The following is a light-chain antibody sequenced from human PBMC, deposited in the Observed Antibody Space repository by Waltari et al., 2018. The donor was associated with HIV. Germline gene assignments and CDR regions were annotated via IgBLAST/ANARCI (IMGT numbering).Light chain of an antibody. CDR3: SSYETGVTVT. CDR1: SSDINYENY. CDR2: GVN. J-gene: IGLJ2*01. V-gene: IGLV2-14*03. Sequence: QSALPQPASVSGSPGQSITISCTGTSSDINYENYVSWYQHHPGKVPKLLIYGVNDRPSGVSSRFSGSKSGNTASLTISGLQPEDEAYYYCSSYETGVTVTFGGGTRVTVL.